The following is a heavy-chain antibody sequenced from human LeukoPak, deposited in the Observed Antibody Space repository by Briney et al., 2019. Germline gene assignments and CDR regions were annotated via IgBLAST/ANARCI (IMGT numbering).Heavy chain of an antibody. V-gene: IGHV3-7*01. CDR2: IKQDGSEK. J-gene: IGHJ4*02. CDR1: GFTFSSYW. D-gene: IGHD1-26*01. CDR3: ARGGLKWELLPARARKSYYFDY. Sequence: GGSLRLSCAASGFTFSSYWMSWVRQAPGKGLEWVANIKQDGSEKYYVDSVKGRFTISRDNAKNSLYLQMNSLRAEDTAVYYCARGGLKWELLPARARKSYYFDYWGQGTLVTVSS.